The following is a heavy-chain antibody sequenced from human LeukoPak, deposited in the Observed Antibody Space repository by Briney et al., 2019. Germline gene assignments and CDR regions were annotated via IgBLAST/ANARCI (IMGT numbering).Heavy chain of an antibody. D-gene: IGHD3-22*01. J-gene: IGHJ1*01. CDR2: ISYDGSNK. CDR1: GFTFSSYG. CDR3: AKVRQSDYYDSSGPAQH. V-gene: IGHV3-30*18. Sequence: PGGSLRLSCAASGFTFSSYGMHWVRQAPGKGLEWVAVISYDGSNKYYADSVKGRFTISRDNSKNTLYLQMNSLRAEDTAVYYCAKVRQSDYYDSSGPAQHWGQGTLVTVSS.